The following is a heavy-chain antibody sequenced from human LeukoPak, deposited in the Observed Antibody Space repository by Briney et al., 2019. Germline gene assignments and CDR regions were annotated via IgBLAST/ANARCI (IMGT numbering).Heavy chain of an antibody. CDR1: GFTFSSYA. CDR2: ISGSGGST. V-gene: IGHV3-23*01. J-gene: IGHJ3*01. D-gene: IGHD6-13*01. CDR3: ARGLYSASWRDAFDL. Sequence: GGSLRLSCAASGFTFSSYAMSWVRQAPGKGLEWVSAISGSGGSTYYADSVKGRFTISRDNSKNTLYLQMNGLRAEDTAVYYCARGLYSASWRDAFDLWGQGTMVTVSS.